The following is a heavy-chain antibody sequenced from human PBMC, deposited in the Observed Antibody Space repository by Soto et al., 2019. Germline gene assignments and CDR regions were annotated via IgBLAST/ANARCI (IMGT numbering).Heavy chain of an antibody. J-gene: IGHJ4*02. V-gene: IGHV3-30*18. D-gene: IGHD1-26*01. CDR1: GFTFSSYG. CDR3: AKDRNQWELLLVLDY. Sequence: GGSLRLSCAASGFTFSSYGMHWVRQAPGKGLEWVAVISYDGSNKYYADSVKGRFTISRDNSKNTLYLQMNSLRAEDTAVYYCAKDRNQWELLLVLDYWGQGTLVTVSS. CDR2: ISYDGSNK.